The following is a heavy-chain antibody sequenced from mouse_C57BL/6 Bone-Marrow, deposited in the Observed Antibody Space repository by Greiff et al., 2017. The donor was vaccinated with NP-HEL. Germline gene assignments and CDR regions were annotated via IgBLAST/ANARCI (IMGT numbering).Heavy chain of an antibody. CDR3: VRQSGMGWFAY. Sequence: EVQVVESGGGLVQPKGSLKLSCAASGFSFNTYAMNWVRQAPGKGLEWVARIRSKSNNYATYYADSVKDRFTISRDDSESMLYLQMNNLKTEDTAMYYCVRQSGMGWFAYWGQGTLVTVSA. V-gene: IGHV10-1*01. CDR2: IRSKSNNYAT. D-gene: IGHD4-1*01. J-gene: IGHJ3*01. CDR1: GFSFNTYA.